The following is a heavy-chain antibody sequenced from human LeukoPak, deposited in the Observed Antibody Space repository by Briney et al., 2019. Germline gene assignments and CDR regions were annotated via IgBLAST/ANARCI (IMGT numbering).Heavy chain of an antibody. D-gene: IGHD6-19*01. J-gene: IGHJ4*02. CDR3: ARASSGWFHD. V-gene: IGHV3-7*01. CDR1: GFTFSSYW. Sequence: GGSLRLSCAASGFTFSSYWMSWVRQAPGKGLEWVANIKQDGSEKQYVGSLKGRVTISRDNAKNSLYLEVNSLRAEDTAVYYCARASSGWFHDWGQGTLVTVSS. CDR2: IKQDGSEK.